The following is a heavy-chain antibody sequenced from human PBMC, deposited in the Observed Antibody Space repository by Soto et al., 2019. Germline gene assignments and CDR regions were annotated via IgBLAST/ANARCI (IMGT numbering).Heavy chain of an antibody. V-gene: IGHV3-15*01. CDR3: TVRGGWLGP. J-gene: IGHJ5*02. D-gene: IGHD3-22*01. CDR2: IKTKAEGETT. Sequence: DVQLVESGGGFVKPGGSLRLSCAASGLTFNDVWMSWVRQAPGKGLEWVGRIKTKAEGETTDYAAPVKGRFTISRDDSKKIVHLEMNNLKTEDTAVYYCTVRGGWLGPWGQGILVTVSS. CDR1: GLTFNDVW.